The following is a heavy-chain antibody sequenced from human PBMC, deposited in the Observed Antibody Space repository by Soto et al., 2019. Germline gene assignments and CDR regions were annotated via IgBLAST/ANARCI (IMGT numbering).Heavy chain of an antibody. CDR3: ARALEEYYYDSSGYYSAY. J-gene: IGHJ4*02. D-gene: IGHD3-22*01. V-gene: IGHV1-69*12. Sequence: QVQLVQSRAEVKKPGSSVKVSCRASGGTFSTYAITWVRQAPGQGLEWMGGIIPIFGTAHYAQKFQGRVTITADESTSTAYMELSSLRSEDTAVYYCARALEEYYYDSSGYYSAYWGQGTLVTVST. CDR1: GGTFSTYA. CDR2: IIPIFGTA.